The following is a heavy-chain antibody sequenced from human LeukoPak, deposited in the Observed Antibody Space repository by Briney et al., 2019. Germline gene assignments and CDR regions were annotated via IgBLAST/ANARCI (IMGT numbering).Heavy chain of an antibody. Sequence: ASVTVSCKVSGYTLTELSMHWVRQAPGKELEWMGGFDPEDGETIYAQKFQGRVTMTEDTSTDTAYMELSSLRSEDTAVYYCATSAMAYFDYWGQGTLVTVSS. CDR3: ATSAMAYFDY. V-gene: IGHV1-24*01. CDR1: GYTLTELS. CDR2: FDPEDGET. J-gene: IGHJ4*02. D-gene: IGHD5-18*01.